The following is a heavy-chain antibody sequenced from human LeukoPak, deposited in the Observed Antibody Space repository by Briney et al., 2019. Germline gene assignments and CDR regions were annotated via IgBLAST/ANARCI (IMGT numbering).Heavy chain of an antibody. CDR1: GASISSYY. Sequence: SETLSLTCTVSGASISSYYWSWIRQPPGKGLEWIGYIHYSGSTNYNRSLKSRVTISVDTSKNQFSLKVTSVTAADTAVYYCATDTMGDGYGDFDYWGQGTLVTVSS. CDR2: IHYSGST. V-gene: IGHV4-59*01. J-gene: IGHJ4*02. D-gene: IGHD2-21*02. CDR3: ATDTMGDGYGDFDY.